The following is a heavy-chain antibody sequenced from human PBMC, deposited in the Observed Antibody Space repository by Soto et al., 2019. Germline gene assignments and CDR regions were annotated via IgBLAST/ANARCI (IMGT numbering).Heavy chain of an antibody. J-gene: IGHJ4*02. CDR1: GFTFSSYR. Sequence: EVQLVESGGGLVKPGGSLRLSCAASGFTFSSYRMNWVRQAPGKGLEWVSCISSSSSYIYYADSVKGRLTISRDNAKNSLYLQTNSLRAEDTAVYYCARDHYDSSGYLASLGYWGQGTLVTVSS. CDR3: ARDHYDSSGYLASLGY. CDR2: ISSSSSYI. D-gene: IGHD3-22*01. V-gene: IGHV3-21*01.